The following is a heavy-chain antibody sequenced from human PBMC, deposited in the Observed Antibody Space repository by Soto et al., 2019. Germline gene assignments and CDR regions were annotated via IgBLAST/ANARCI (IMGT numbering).Heavy chain of an antibody. CDR1: GFTFSSYW. CDR3: ARGRYYYDASGYRGTTFPMDV. D-gene: IGHD3-22*01. CDR2: INSDGSST. J-gene: IGHJ6*02. Sequence: EVQLVESGGGLVQPGGSLRLSFAASGFTFSSYWMHWVRQAPGKGLVWVSRINSDGSSTSYADSVKGRFTISRDNAKNTLYLQMNSLRAEATAVYYCARGRYYYDASGYRGTTFPMDVWGQGTTVTVSS. V-gene: IGHV3-74*01.